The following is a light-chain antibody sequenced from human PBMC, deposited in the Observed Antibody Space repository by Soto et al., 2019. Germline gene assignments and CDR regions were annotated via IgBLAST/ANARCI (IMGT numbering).Light chain of an antibody. CDR2: NNN. J-gene: IGLJ1*01. CDR1: SSNIGSGS. V-gene: IGLV1-44*01. Sequence: QSVLTQPPSASGTPGQRVTISCSGSSSNIGSGSVNWYQQLPGTAPKLLIYNNNQWPSGVPDRFSGSKSGTSASLAISGLQSEDEADYYCAAWDVSLNGLYAFGTGTKVNVL. CDR3: AAWDVSLNGLYA.